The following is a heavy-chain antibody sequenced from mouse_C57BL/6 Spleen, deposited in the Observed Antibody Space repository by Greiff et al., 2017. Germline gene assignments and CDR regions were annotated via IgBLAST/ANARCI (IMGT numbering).Heavy chain of an antibody. D-gene: IGHD4-1*01. CDR3: AEGTSTGAYAY. Sequence: QVHVKQSGAELMQPGASVKLSCKATGYTFTGYWIEWVKQRPGHGLEWIGEILPGSGSTNYNEKFKGKATFTADTSSNTAYMQLSSLTTEDSAIYYCAEGTSTGAYAYWGKGTLVTVSA. J-gene: IGHJ3*01. CDR1: GYTFTGYW. V-gene: IGHV1-9*01. CDR2: ILPGSGST.